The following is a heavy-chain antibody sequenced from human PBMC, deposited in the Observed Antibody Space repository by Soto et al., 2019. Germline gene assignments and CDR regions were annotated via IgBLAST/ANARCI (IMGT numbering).Heavy chain of an antibody. Sequence: PSETLSLTCTVSGGSVSTGSYDWSWIRQPPGKGLEWIGKIFFTGSAHYNPSLRNRVTMSVDTSKDQSSLTLTSVTAADTAVYYCARDGHGMDVWGQGTTVTVSS. J-gene: IGHJ6*02. CDR3: ARDGHGMDV. CDR2: IFFTGSA. V-gene: IGHV4-61*01. CDR1: GGSVSTGSYD.